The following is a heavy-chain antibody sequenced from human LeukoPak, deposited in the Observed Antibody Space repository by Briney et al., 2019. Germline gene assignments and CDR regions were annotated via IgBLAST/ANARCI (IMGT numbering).Heavy chain of an antibody. V-gene: IGHV4-39*01. CDR2: IYHSGSS. J-gene: IGHJ6*03. D-gene: IGHD2-2*01. CDR3: AIMDIFSCSSTSCYYYMDV. CDR1: GGSISKSSYY. Sequence: SETLSLTCSVSGGSISKSSYYWGWIRQPPGKGLEWIGSIYHSGSSHYNPSLKSRATISVDTSKSQLSLNLSSVTAADTAVYYYAIMDIFSCSSTSCYYYMDVWGKGTTVTVSS.